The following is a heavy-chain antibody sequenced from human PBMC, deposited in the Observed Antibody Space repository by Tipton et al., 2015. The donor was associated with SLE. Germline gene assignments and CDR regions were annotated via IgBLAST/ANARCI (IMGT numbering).Heavy chain of an antibody. CDR3: ARETRDYPHFSFDY. CDR2: FFYAGST. J-gene: IGHJ4*02. D-gene: IGHD4-17*01. V-gene: IGHV4-59*01. Sequence: LRLSCTVPGGSISNYYWTWLRQPPGKGLEWIGNFFYAGSTNYTPSLKSRVTISMDTSKNQFSLKLTSVSAADAAVYYCARETRDYPHFSFDYWGQGTLVTVSS. CDR1: GGSISNYY.